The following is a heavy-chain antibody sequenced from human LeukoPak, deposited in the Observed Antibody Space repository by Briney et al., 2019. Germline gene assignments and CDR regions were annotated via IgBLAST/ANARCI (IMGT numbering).Heavy chain of an antibody. CDR3: TTAPSYADY. Sequence: KPGGSLRLSCAGSGFTFSDYYMSWIRQAPGKGLERIGRIKSKTDGGTTDYAAPVKGRFTISRDASKNTLYLQMNSLKTDDTAVYYCTTAPSYADYWGQGTLVAVSS. CDR1: GFTFSDYY. D-gene: IGHD3-10*01. V-gene: IGHV3-15*01. J-gene: IGHJ4*02. CDR2: IKSKTDGGTT.